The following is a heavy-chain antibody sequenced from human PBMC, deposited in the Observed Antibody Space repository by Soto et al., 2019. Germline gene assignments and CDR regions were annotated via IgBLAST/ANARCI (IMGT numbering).Heavy chain of an antibody. J-gene: IGHJ6*02. CDR2: IYSSGST. V-gene: IGHV4-61*01. D-gene: IGHD2-2*02. Sequence: KTSETLSLPCPVSGCSVSSDTHYWSWIRQPPGKRLEWIGFIYSSGSTNYNPSLKSRVTMSVDTSKNQFSLKLRSVIVADTAVYHCARFVRSCSGTTCYTRADVWGQGTTVTVS. CDR1: GCSVSSDTHY. CDR3: ARFVRSCSGTTCYTRADV.